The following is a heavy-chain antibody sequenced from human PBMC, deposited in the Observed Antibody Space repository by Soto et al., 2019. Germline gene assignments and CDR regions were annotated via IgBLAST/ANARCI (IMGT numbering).Heavy chain of an antibody. D-gene: IGHD4-17*01. V-gene: IGHV4-34*01. J-gene: IGHJ6*02. Sequence: QVQLQQWGAGLLKPSETLSLTCSVYGGSFSGYYWSWIRQPPGKGLEWIGEIHDSGITNYNPSLKSRVTMSVDTSKNQLSLKLNSVTAADTAVYYCARVTRGDYLLTFSLRGMDVWGQGTTVTVSS. CDR2: IHDSGIT. CDR3: ARVTRGDYLLTFSLRGMDV. CDR1: GGSFSGYY.